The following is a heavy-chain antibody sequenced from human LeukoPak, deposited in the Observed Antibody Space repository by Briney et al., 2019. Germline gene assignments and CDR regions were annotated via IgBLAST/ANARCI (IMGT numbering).Heavy chain of an antibody. D-gene: IGHD6-6*01. CDR2: ISYDGSNK. CDR3: ATSSIAARPGFDY. CDR1: GFTFSSYA. Sequence: QPGRSLRLSCAASGFTFSSYAMHWVRQAPGKGLEWVAVISYDGSNKYYADSVKGRFTISRDNSKNTLYLQMNSLRAEDTAVYYCATSSIAARPGFDYWGQGTLVTVSS. V-gene: IGHV3-30*07. J-gene: IGHJ4*02.